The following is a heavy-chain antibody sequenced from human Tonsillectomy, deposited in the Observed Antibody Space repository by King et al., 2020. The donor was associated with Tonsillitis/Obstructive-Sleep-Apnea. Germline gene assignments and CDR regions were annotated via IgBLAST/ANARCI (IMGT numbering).Heavy chain of an antibody. V-gene: IGHV3-64D*06. D-gene: IGHD5-24*01. CDR2: ISHNGGST. CDR1: GFTFSDYA. CDR3: VTPREMARTFDY. Sequence: IQLVKSGGGLVQPGGSLRLSCSASGFTFSDYAMHWVRQAPGKGLEYVSAISHNGGSTYYADSVKGRFTISRDNSKNTQYLQMTSLRPEDTAVYYCVTPREMARTFDYWGPGTLVTVSS. J-gene: IGHJ4*02.